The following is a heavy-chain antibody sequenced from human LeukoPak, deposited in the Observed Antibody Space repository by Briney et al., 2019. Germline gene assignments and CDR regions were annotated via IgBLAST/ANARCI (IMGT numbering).Heavy chain of an antibody. CDR3: ARDLTQLALFDY. Sequence: GGSLRLSCAASGFTFSNYGMHWVRQAPGKGLEWGAVIWYDGSNKHYADSVKGRFTLSRDNSKNTLFLQMNSLRPEDTAVYFCARDLTQLALFDYWGQGTLVTVSS. CDR1: GFTFSNYG. J-gene: IGHJ4*02. V-gene: IGHV3-33*01. CDR2: IWYDGSNK. D-gene: IGHD6-13*01.